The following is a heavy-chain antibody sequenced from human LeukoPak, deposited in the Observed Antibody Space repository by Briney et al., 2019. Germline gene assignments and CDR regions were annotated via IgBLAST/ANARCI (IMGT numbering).Heavy chain of an antibody. CDR2: INPSGGSS. CDR3: ARVGQQLAHYFDY. J-gene: IGHJ4*02. Sequence: ASVKLSCKASGYIFTSYYVHWVRQAPGQGLEWMGMINPSGGSSTYAREFQGRVTMTRDTSTSTVYMELSSLRSEDTAVYYCARVGQQLAHYFDYWGQGTLVTVSS. V-gene: IGHV1-46*01. CDR1: GYIFTSYY. D-gene: IGHD6-13*01.